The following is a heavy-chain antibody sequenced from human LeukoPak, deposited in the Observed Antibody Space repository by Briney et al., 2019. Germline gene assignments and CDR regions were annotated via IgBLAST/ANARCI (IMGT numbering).Heavy chain of an antibody. Sequence: PSETLSLTCAVYGGSFSGYYWSWIRQPPGKGLEWIGEINHSGSTNYNPALKSRVTISVDTSKNQFSLKLSSVTAADTAVYYCARGRAHCSSTSCYGGYYYYYYMDVWGKGTTVTVSS. D-gene: IGHD2-2*01. CDR1: GGSFSGYY. CDR3: ARGRAHCSSTSCYGGYYYYYYMDV. CDR2: INHSGST. V-gene: IGHV4-34*01. J-gene: IGHJ6*03.